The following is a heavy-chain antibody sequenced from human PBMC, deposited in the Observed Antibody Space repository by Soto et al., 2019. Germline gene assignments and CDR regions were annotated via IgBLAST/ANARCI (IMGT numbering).Heavy chain of an antibody. Sequence: QVQLQQWGAGLLKPSETLSLTCAVYGGSFSGYFWNWIRQPPGKGLEWIGEINHSGSTNYNPSLKSRVTILVDTSKNQFSLKLSSVTAADTAVYYCARVRWAQPWGFDYWGRGTLVSVSS. CDR1: GGSFSGYF. CDR2: INHSGST. D-gene: IGHD1-26*01. J-gene: IGHJ4*02. V-gene: IGHV4-34*01. CDR3: ARVRWAQPWGFDY.